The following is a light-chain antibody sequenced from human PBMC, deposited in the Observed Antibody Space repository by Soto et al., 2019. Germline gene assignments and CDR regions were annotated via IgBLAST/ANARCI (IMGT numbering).Light chain of an antibody. V-gene: IGLV1-47*01. CDR2: RNN. Sequence: QSVLTQPPSASGTPGQRVTISCSGSSSNIGSNYVYWYRQLPGTAPKLLIYRNNQRPSGVPDRFSGSKSGTSASLAISGLRSEDEADYYCAAWDDSLSAVVFGGGTKVTVL. CDR1: SSNIGSNY. J-gene: IGLJ2*01. CDR3: AAWDDSLSAVV.